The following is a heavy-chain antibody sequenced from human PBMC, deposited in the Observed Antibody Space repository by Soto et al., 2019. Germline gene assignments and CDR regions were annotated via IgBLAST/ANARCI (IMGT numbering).Heavy chain of an antibody. CDR2: ISYDGSNK. Sequence: QVQLVESGGGVAQPGRSLRLSCAASGFTFSSYGMHWVRQAPGKGLEWVAVISYDGSNKYYADSVKGRFTISRDNSKNPLYLQMNSLRAEDTAVYYCAKDTTHDYGDYYFDYWGQGTLVTVSS. CDR1: GFTFSSYG. V-gene: IGHV3-30*18. D-gene: IGHD4-17*01. CDR3: AKDTTHDYGDYYFDY. J-gene: IGHJ4*02.